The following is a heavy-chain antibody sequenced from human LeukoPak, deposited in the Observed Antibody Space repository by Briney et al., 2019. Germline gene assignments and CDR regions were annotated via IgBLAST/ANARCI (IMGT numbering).Heavy chain of an antibody. Sequence: GGSLRLSCAASGFTFSTYNMNWVRQAPGKGLEWVSVISSSSSDIYYADSVKGRFTISRDNAKNSLYLQMNSLRGEDTAVYYCAKENGAAVISHFDYWGQGTLVTVSS. V-gene: IGHV3-21*01. J-gene: IGHJ4*02. CDR1: GFTFSTYN. CDR2: ISSSSSDI. CDR3: AKENGAAVISHFDY. D-gene: IGHD2-21*01.